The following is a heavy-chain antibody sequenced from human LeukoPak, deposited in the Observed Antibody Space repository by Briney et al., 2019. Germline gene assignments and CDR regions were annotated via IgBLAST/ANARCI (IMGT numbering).Heavy chain of an antibody. CDR2: ISHSGDRT. D-gene: IGHD6-25*01. J-gene: IGHJ4*02. V-gene: IGHV3-23*01. CDR1: GFIFSYYS. Sequence: PGGSLRLSCAASGFIFSYYSMNWVRQAPGKGLEWVSAISHSGDRTYYADSVKGRFTISRDNSKNTLHLQMISLRAEDTAAYYCAKDRGDHLFDFWGQGTLVTVSS. CDR3: AKDRGDHLFDF.